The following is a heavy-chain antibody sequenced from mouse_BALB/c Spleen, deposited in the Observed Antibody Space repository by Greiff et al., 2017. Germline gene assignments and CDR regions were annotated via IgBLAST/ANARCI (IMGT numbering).Heavy chain of an antibody. J-gene: IGHJ4*01. CDR3: AREGYYDAMDY. CDR1: GFTFSDYY. D-gene: IGHD1-1*01. Sequence: EVQLVESGGGLVKPGGSLKLSCAASGFTFSDYYMYWVRQTPEKRLEWVATISDGGSYTYYPDSVKGRFTISRDNAKNNLYLQMSSLKSEDTAMYYCAREGYYDAMDYWGQGTSVTVSS. V-gene: IGHV5-4*02. CDR2: ISDGGSYT.